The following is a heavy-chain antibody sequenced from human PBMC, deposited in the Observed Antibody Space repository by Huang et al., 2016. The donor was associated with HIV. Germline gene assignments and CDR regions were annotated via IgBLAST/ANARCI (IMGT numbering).Heavy chain of an antibody. CDR3: AKDLTYTFGRHFDY. D-gene: IGHD3-3*01. CDR2: IRYDGNNY. Sequence: QVQLVESGGGVVQPGGSLRLSCTASGFTFGSFGMHWVRQVPGKWLEWVAFIRYDGNNYYYADSVRGRFTISRDNSKDTLYLQMNRLRPDDSAVYYCAKDLTYTFGRHFDYWGRGTLVTVSS. J-gene: IGHJ4*02. CDR1: GFTFGSFG. V-gene: IGHV3-30*02.